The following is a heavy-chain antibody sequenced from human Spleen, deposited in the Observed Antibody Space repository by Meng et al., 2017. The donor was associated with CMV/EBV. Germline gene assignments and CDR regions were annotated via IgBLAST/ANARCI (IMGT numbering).Heavy chain of an antibody. Sequence: QGQLQEAGPGLVTPSQTLPLTCTVSGGCISSGGFYWSWIRQHPGKGLEWIGYIYYSGSTYYNPSLRSRVAISIDTSKNQFSLKLTSVTAADTAVYFCARTNYGDYTWFDPWGQGTLVTVSS. D-gene: IGHD4-17*01. V-gene: IGHV4-31*03. CDR2: IYYSGST. CDR3: ARTNYGDYTWFDP. J-gene: IGHJ5*02. CDR1: GGCISSGGFY.